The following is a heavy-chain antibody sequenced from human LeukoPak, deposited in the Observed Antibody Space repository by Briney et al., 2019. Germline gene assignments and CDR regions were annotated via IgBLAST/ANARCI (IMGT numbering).Heavy chain of an antibody. CDR3: ARCYDSSGYYYPWDY. CDR1: GFTFSSYS. V-gene: IGHV3-21*01. J-gene: IGHJ4*02. Sequence: GGSLRLSCAASGFTFSSYSMNWVRQAPGKGLEWVSSISSSSSYIYYADSVKGRFTISRDNAKNSLYLQMNSLRAEDTAVYYCARCYDSSGYYYPWDYWGQGTLVTVSS. D-gene: IGHD3-22*01. CDR2: ISSSSSYI.